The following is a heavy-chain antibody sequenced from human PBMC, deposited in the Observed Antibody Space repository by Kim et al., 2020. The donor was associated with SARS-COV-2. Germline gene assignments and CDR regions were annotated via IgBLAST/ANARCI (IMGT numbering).Heavy chain of an antibody. CDR2: IKKDGSEK. V-gene: IGHV3-7*01. D-gene: IGHD6-19*01. CDR1: GFTFSNFW. J-gene: IGHJ4*02. CDR3: AKMYSSSLQGY. Sequence: GGSLRLSCAASGFTFSNFWMSWVRQAPGKGLEWVAHIKKDGSEKYYVDSVKGRFTISRDNAKNSLYLQMYSLSAEDTAVYYCAKMYSSSLQGYWGQGTM.